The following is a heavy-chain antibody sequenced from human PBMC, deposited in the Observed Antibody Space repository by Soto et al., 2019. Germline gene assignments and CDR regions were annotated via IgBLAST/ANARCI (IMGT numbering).Heavy chain of an antibody. CDR3: ARAYYNSGWYWAFHI. J-gene: IGHJ3*02. CDR1: GGSFSGYY. CDR2: INHSGST. Sequence: SETLSLTCAVYGGSFSGYYWSWIRQPPGKGLEWIGEINHSGSTNYNPSLKSRVTISVDTSKNQFSLKLCSVTAADTAVYFCARAYYNSGWYWAFHIWGQGTMVTVSS. D-gene: IGHD6-19*01. V-gene: IGHV4-34*01.